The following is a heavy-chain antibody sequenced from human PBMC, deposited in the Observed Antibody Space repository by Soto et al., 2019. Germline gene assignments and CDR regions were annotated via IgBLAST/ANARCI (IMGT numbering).Heavy chain of an antibody. V-gene: IGHV1-69*13. Sequence: SVKVSCKASGGTFSSYAISWVRQAPGQGLEWMGGIIPIFGTANYAQKFQGRVTITADESTSTAYMELSSLRSEDTAVYYCAREMVCSGGSCSSGGMDVWGQGTTVTVS. CDR2: IIPIFGTA. CDR1: GGTFSSYA. CDR3: AREMVCSGGSCSSGGMDV. J-gene: IGHJ6*02. D-gene: IGHD2-15*01.